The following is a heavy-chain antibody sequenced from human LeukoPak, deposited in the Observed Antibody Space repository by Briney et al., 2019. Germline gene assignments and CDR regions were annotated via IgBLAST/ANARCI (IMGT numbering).Heavy chain of an antibody. CDR2: IRSKAYGGTT. CDR1: GFTFGDYT. D-gene: IGHD3-10*01. V-gene: IGHV3-49*03. CDR3: TRDLSGSMVRGGNY. J-gene: IGHJ4*02. Sequence: GGSLRLSCTASGFTFGDYTMSWFRQAPGKGLEWVSFIRSKAYGGTTEYAASVKGRFTISRDDSKSIAYLHMNSLKTEDTAVYYCTRDLSGSMVRGGNYWGQGTLVTVSS.